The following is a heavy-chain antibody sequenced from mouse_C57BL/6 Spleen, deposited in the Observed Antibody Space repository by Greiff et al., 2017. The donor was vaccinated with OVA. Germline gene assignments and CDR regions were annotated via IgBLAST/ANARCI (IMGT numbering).Heavy chain of an antibody. V-gene: IGHV1-54*01. CDR1: GYAFTNYL. CDR3: ARANYSNYGGFAY. D-gene: IGHD2-5*01. CDR2: INPGSGGT. Sequence: QVQLKQSGAELVRPGTSVKVSCKASGYAFTNYLIEWVKQRPGQGLEWIGVINPGSGGTNYNEKFKGKATLTADKSSSTAYMQLSSLTSEDSAVYFCARANYSNYGGFAYWGQGTLVTVSA. J-gene: IGHJ3*01.